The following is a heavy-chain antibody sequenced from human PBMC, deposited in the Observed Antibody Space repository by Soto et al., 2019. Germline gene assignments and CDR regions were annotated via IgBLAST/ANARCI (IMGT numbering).Heavy chain of an antibody. D-gene: IGHD3-3*01. V-gene: IGHV4-4*07. CDR1: GGSMRSYY. CDR2: IYARGST. J-gene: IGHJ6*02. Sequence: QVQLQESGPGLVKPSETLSLTCTVSGGSMRSYYWNWIRQPAGEGLEWIGRIYARGSTKYNPSLESRVTMFVDVSQNQLSLRLTSVTAADTAVYCCAGIGEEIYYGMDVWGQGTTVTVSS. CDR3: AGIGEEIYYGMDV.